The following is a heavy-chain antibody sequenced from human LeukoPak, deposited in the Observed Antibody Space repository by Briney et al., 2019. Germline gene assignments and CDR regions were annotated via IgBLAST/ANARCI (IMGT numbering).Heavy chain of an antibody. V-gene: IGHV3-30*18. D-gene: IGHD6-13*01. CDR1: GFTFSSYG. CDR2: ISYDGSNK. Sequence: PGRSLRLSCAASGFTFSSYGMHWVRQAPGKGLEWVAVISYDGSNKYYADSVKGRFTISRDNSKNTLYLQMNSLRAEDTAVYYCAKDGGPDSSSWTSGAFDIWGQGQWSPSLQ. CDR3: AKDGGPDSSSWTSGAFDI. J-gene: IGHJ3*02.